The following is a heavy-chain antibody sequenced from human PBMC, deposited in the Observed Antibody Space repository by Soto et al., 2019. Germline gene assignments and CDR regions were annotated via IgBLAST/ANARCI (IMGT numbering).Heavy chain of an antibody. CDR1: GYTFTSYG. V-gene: IGHV1-18*01. CDR3: ARVRKTQYSGSYYAY. Sequence: QVQLVQSGAEVKKPGASVKVSCKASGYTFTSYGISWVRQAPGQGLEWMGWISAYNGNTNYAQKLQGRVTMTTDTPTSTAYMELRSLRSDATAVYYCARVRKTQYSGSYYAYWGQGTLVTVSS. D-gene: IGHD1-26*01. J-gene: IGHJ4*02. CDR2: ISAYNGNT.